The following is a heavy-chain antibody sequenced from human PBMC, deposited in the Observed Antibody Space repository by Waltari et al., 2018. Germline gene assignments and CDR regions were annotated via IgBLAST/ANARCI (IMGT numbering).Heavy chain of an antibody. CDR2: VSGAGGIT. CDR1: GFTFGGYA. D-gene: IGHD1-26*01. Sequence: EVQLLESGGGLVQPGGSLRLSCTASGFTFGGYAMSWVRQAPGKGLGLVSGVSGAGGITYYGDSVKGRFTVSRDNSANTLYLQMNSLGAEDTAMYYCAKMDSGTYTAHFEYWGQGTQVTVSS. CDR3: AKMDSGTYTAHFEY. J-gene: IGHJ4*02. V-gene: IGHV3-23*01.